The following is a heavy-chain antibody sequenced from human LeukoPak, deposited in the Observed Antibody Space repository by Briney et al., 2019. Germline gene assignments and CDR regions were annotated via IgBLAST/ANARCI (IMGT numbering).Heavy chain of an antibody. J-gene: IGHJ3*01. CDR2: INSDGSSA. CDR3: AREGEDLSSDDEYDAFDL. Sequence: PGGSLRLSCAASGFSFSGYWIHWVRQAPGKGLVWVSRINSDGSSATYADSVKGRFTISRDNAKNTLYLQMNSLRAEDTAVYYCAREGEDLSSDDEYDAFDLWGQGTMVTVSS. V-gene: IGHV3-74*01. D-gene: IGHD3-22*01. CDR1: GFSFSGYW.